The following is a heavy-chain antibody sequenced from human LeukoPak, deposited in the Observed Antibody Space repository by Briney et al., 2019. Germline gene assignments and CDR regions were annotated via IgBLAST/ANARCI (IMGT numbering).Heavy chain of an antibody. CDR1: GFTLSSYA. D-gene: IGHD3-3*02. Sequence: GGSLRLSCAASGFTLSSYAMTWVRQAPGKGLEWVSAIDATGVTTYYTDSVKGRFTISRDNSKNTLYMQMNSLRAEDTAVYYCAKEGSFVLPSYWGQGTLVTVSS. CDR2: IDATGVTT. J-gene: IGHJ4*02. CDR3: AKEGSFVLPSY. V-gene: IGHV3-23*01.